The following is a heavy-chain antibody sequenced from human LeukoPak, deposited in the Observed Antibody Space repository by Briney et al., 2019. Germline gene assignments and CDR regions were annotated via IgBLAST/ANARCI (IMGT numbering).Heavy chain of an antibody. D-gene: IGHD1-1*01. Sequence: SQTLSLTCAISGDSVSRNGAAWNWIRQSPSRGLEWLGRAYYRSKWYNDYGLSVKSRITIYPDTSKNQFSLQLNSVTPDDTAVYYCAESSLRYDWNEDWGQGTLVTVSS. CDR3: AESSLRYDWNED. CDR2: AYYRSKWYN. J-gene: IGHJ4*02. CDR1: GDSVSRNGAA. V-gene: IGHV6-1*01.